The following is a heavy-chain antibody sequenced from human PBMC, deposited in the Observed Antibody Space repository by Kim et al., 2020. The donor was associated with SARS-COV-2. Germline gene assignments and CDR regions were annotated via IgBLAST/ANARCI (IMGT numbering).Heavy chain of an antibody. J-gene: IGHJ6*02. CDR2: IWYDGSNK. Sequence: GGSLRLSCAASGFTFSSYGMHWVRQAPGKGLEWVAVIWYDGSNKYYADSVKGRFTISRDNSKNTLYLQMNSLRAEDTAVYYCARDRRFGITYGMDVWGQGTTVTVSS. D-gene: IGHD3-10*01. CDR1: GFTFSSYG. V-gene: IGHV3-33*01. CDR3: ARDRRFGITYGMDV.